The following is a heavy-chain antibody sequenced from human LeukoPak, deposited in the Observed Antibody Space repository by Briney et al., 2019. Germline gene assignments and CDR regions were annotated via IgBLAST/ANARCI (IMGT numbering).Heavy chain of an antibody. CDR3: ARTGGYDYHIDH. D-gene: IGHD5-12*01. CDR2: IYISGTT. V-gene: IGHV4-4*07. Sequence: SETLSLTCSVSGVSLSSYYWSWVRQTAGKGLGWIGRIYISGTTNYNPSLNSRVTMSIDTSKNQFSLKLTSVTAADTGVYYCARTGGYDYHIDHWGQGTQVTVSS. CDR1: GVSLSSYY. J-gene: IGHJ4*02.